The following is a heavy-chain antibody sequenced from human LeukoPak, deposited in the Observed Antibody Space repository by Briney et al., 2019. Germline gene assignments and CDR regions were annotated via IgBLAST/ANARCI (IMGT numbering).Heavy chain of an antibody. Sequence: PGGSLRLSCTVSGFTVSSNSWSWVRQAPGKGLEWVSFIYSGGNTHYSDSVKGRFTISRDNSENTLYLQMNSLRAEDTALYSCAKNLANWGNLDYWGQGTLVTVSS. V-gene: IGHV3-53*05. D-gene: IGHD7-27*01. J-gene: IGHJ4*02. CDR1: GFTVSSNS. CDR2: IYSGGNT. CDR3: AKNLANWGNLDY.